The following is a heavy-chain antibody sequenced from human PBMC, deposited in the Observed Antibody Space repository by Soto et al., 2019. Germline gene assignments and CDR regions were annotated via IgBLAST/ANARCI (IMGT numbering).Heavy chain of an antibody. Sequence: PGESLKSSCRGSGYSFTSYWISWVRQMPGKGLEWMGRIDPSDSYTNYSPSFQGHVTISADKSISTAYLQWSSLKASDTAMYYCARHGITGTTARKYYYYHGMDVWGQGTTVTVSS. CDR2: IDPSDSYT. CDR1: GYSFTSYW. D-gene: IGHD1-7*01. CDR3: ARHGITGTTARKYYYYHGMDV. J-gene: IGHJ6*02. V-gene: IGHV5-10-1*01.